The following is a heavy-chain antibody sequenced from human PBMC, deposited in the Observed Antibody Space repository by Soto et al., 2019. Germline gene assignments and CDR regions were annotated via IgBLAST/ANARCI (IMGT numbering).Heavy chain of an antibody. CDR2: IYPGDSDT. V-gene: IGHV5-51*01. J-gene: IGHJ6*02. Sequence: PGESLQISFKGSGYSFTSYWIGWVRQMPGKGLEWMGIIYPGDSDTRYSPSFQGQVTISADKSISTAYLQWSSLKASDTAMYYCARLWYYYGSGINYYYYGMDVWGQGTTVTVSS. CDR1: GYSFTSYW. CDR3: ARLWYYYGSGINYYYYGMDV. D-gene: IGHD3-10*01.